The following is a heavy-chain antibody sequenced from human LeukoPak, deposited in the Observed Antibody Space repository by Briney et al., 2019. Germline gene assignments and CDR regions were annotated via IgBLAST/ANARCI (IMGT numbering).Heavy chain of an antibody. CDR3: AKGAGYSSSWYPLLDAFDI. V-gene: IGHV3-9*01. D-gene: IGHD6-13*01. Sequence: GGSLRLSCAASGFTFDDYAMHWVRQAPGKGLEWVSGISWNSGSIGYADSVKGRFTISRDNAKNSLYLQMNSLRAEDTALYYCAKGAGYSSSWYPLLDAFDIWGQGTMVTVSS. J-gene: IGHJ3*02. CDR1: GFTFDDYA. CDR2: ISWNSGSI.